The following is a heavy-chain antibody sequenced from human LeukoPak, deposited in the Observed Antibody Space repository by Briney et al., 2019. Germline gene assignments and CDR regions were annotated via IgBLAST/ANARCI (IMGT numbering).Heavy chain of an antibody. D-gene: IGHD3-9*01. V-gene: IGHV4-59*01. J-gene: IGHJ5*02. CDR3: ARDRYSGGDWFDP. CDR2: IYYSGST. Sequence: SETLSLTCTVSGGSISSYYRSWIRQPPGKGLEWIGYIYYSGSTNYNPSLKSRVTISVDTSKNQFSLKLSSVTAADTAVYYCARDRYSGGDWFDPWGQGTLVTVSS. CDR1: GGSISSYY.